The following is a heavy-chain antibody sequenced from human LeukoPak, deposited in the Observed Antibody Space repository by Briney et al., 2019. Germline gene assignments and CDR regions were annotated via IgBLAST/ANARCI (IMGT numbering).Heavy chain of an antibody. CDR2: INHSGST. Sequence: SETLSLTCAVYGGSFSGYYWSWIRQPPGKGLEWIGEINHSGSTNYNPSLKSRVTISVDTSKNQFSLKLSSVTAADTAVYYCGRIGSGSTIDYWGQGTLVTVSS. CDR3: GRIGSGSTIDY. V-gene: IGHV4-34*01. D-gene: IGHD3-10*01. J-gene: IGHJ4*02. CDR1: GGSFSGYY.